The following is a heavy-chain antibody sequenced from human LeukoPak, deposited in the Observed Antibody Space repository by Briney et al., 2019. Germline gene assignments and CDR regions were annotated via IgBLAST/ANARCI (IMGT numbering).Heavy chain of an antibody. CDR2: ISGSGGST. CDR1: GFTFSSYA. V-gene: IGHV3-23*01. D-gene: IGHD6-13*01. Sequence: PGGSLRLSCAASGFTFSSYAMSWVRQAPGKGLEWVSAISGSGGSTYYADSVKGRFTISRDNSKNTLYLQMNGLRAEDTAVYYCAKESAGIAAAGKVFDYWGQGTLVTVSS. J-gene: IGHJ4*02. CDR3: AKESAGIAAAGKVFDY.